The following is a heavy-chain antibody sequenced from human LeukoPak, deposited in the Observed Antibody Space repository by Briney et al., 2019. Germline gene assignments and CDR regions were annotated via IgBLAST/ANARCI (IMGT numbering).Heavy chain of an antibody. Sequence: SETLPLTCAVSGYSISSGYYWGWIRQPPGKGLEWIGSIYHSGSTYYNPSLKSRVTMSVDTSKNQFSLKLSSVTAADTAVYYCARGPYYYDSSGPNWFDPWGQGTLVTVSS. D-gene: IGHD3-22*01. J-gene: IGHJ5*02. V-gene: IGHV4-38-2*01. CDR1: GYSISSGYY. CDR3: ARGPYYYDSSGPNWFDP. CDR2: IYHSGST.